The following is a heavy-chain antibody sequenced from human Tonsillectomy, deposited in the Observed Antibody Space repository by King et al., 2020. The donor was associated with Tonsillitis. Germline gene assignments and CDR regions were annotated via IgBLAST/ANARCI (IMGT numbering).Heavy chain of an antibody. CDR2: ISTSSSYI. CDR3: ARDPQYYYDSSGYFALDGFDI. Sequence: VQLVQSGGGLVKPGGSLRLSCAASGFTFSSYSMNWVRQAPGKGLGWVSSISTSSSYIYYADSVKGRFTTSRDNAKNSLSLQMNSLRAEDTAMYYCARDPQYYYDSSGYFALDGFDIWGQGTMVTVSS. J-gene: IGHJ3*02. CDR1: GFTFSSYS. V-gene: IGHV3-21*01. D-gene: IGHD3-22*01.